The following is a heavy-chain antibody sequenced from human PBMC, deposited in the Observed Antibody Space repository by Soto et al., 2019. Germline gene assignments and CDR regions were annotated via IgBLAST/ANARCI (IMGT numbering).Heavy chain of an antibody. D-gene: IGHD3-3*01. CDR2: IKQDGSEK. CDR3: ARSGYDFWSGYYSYFDY. J-gene: IGHJ4*02. CDR1: GFTFSSYW. V-gene: IGHV3-7*03. Sequence: EVQLVESGGGLVQPGGSLRLSCAASGFTFSSYWMSWVRQAPGKGLEWVANIKQDGSEKYYVDSVKGRFTISRDNAKNSLYLQMNSLRAEDTAVYYCARSGYDFWSGYYSYFDYWGQGTLVTVSS.